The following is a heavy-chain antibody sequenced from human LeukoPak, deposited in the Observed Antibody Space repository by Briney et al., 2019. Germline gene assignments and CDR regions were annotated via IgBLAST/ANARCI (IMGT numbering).Heavy chain of an antibody. CDR1: GYTFTGYY. J-gene: IGHJ4*02. D-gene: IGHD1-14*01. CDR3: ARSAPGGAQDRD. V-gene: IGHV1-2*02. Sequence: ASVKVSCKASGYTFTGYYMHWVRQAPGQGLEWMGWINPNSGGTNYAQKFQGRVTMTRDTSISTAYMELSRLRSDDTAVYYCARSAPGGAQDRDWGQGTLVTVSS. CDR2: INPNSGGT.